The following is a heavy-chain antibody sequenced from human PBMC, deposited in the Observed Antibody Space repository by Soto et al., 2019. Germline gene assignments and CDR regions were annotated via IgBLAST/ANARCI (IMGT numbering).Heavy chain of an antibody. J-gene: IGHJ4*02. CDR2: IIPIFGTA. V-gene: IGHV1-69*13. CDR1: GGTFSSYA. Sequence: EASVKVSCKASGGTFSSYAISWVRQAPGQGLEWMGGIIPIFGTANYAQKFQGRVTITADESTSTAYMELSSLRSEDTAVYYCARVSYYDSSGYYYLAYYFDYWGQGTLVTVSS. CDR3: ARVSYYDSSGYYYLAYYFDY. D-gene: IGHD3-22*01.